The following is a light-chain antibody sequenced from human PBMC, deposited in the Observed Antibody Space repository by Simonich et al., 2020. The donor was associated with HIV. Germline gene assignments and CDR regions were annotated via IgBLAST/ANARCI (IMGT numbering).Light chain of an antibody. V-gene: IGLV2-11*01. Sequence: QSALTQPRSVSGSPGQSVTISCTGTSNDIGGYNYVSWYQQHPGKAPTLMIYDVNRRPSGVPDRFSGSKSGNTASLTISGLQAEDEADYYGSSYTTSSTMFGGGTKLTVL. CDR1: SNDIGGYNY. J-gene: IGLJ3*02. CDR2: DVN. CDR3: SSYTTSSTM.